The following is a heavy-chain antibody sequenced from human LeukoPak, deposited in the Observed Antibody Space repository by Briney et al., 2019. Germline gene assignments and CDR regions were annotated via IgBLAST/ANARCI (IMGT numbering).Heavy chain of an antibody. J-gene: IGHJ5*02. D-gene: IGHD4-17*01. CDR2: IMPLFGTA. Sequence: SSVKVSCKTSGGTFNNSAISWVRQAPGQGPEWLGGIMPLFGTAGYAQKFQGRVTITKDESTRTVYLELTSLTSDDTAVYYCARDVHGDYGSGWFDPWGQGTLVSVSS. CDR1: GGTFNNSA. V-gene: IGHV1-69*05. CDR3: ARDVHGDYGSGWFDP.